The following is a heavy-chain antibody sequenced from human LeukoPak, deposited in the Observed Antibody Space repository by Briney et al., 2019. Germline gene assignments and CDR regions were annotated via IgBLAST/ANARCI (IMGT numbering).Heavy chain of an antibody. CDR2: ISPYNDNT. D-gene: IGHD3-10*01. CDR1: GYTFTSYG. Sequence: ASVKVSCKASGYTFTSYGISWVRQAPGQGLEWMGWISPYNDNTNYAQKVQGRVTMTTDTSTSTVYMELSSLRSDDTAVYYCARGPRITLVRGGQWYFYMDVWGKGTTVTVSS. V-gene: IGHV1-18*01. J-gene: IGHJ6*03. CDR3: ARGPRITLVRGGQWYFYMDV.